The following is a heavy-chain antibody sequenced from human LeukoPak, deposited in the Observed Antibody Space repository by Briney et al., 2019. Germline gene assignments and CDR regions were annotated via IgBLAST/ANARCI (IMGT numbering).Heavy chain of an antibody. D-gene: IGHD3-22*01. J-gene: IGHJ4*02. CDR1: GFTFSGHW. CDR2: INSYGSST. CDR3: ARDKEDSSGFPLGY. V-gene: IGHV3-74*01. Sequence: GGSLRLSCTASGFTFSGHWIHWVRQAPGKGLVWVSRINSYGSSTSYADSVKGRFTISRDNAKNTLYLQMNSLRAEDTAVYYCARDKEDSSGFPLGYWGQGTLVTVSS.